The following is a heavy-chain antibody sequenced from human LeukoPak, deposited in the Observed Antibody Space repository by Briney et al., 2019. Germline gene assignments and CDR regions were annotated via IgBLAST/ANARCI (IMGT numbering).Heavy chain of an antibody. J-gene: IGHJ4*02. D-gene: IGHD2-2*01. Sequence: SETLSLTCTVSDGSISGYYWSWIRQPPGKGLEWIGYVYYTGTTSYNPSLKSRVTMSADTSKSQLALKVSSVTAADTAVYYCARYYCVTSTCFYFDSWGQGTLVTISS. V-gene: IGHV4-59*01. CDR2: VYYTGTT. CDR1: DGSISGYY. CDR3: ARYYCVTSTCFYFDS.